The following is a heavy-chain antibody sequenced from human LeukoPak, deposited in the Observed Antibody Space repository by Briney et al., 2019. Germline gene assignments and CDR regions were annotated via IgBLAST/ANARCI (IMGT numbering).Heavy chain of an antibody. CDR2: IWYDGSNK. CDR3: ARVSFSIAGWYYGMDV. CDR1: GFTFSSYG. Sequence: PGRSLRLSCAASGFTFSSYGMHWVRQAPGKGLEWVAVIWYDGSNKYYADSVKGRFTISRDNSKNTLYLQMNSLRAEDTAVYYCARVSFSIAGWYYGMDVWGQGTTVTVSS. V-gene: IGHV3-33*01. J-gene: IGHJ6*02. D-gene: IGHD6-6*01.